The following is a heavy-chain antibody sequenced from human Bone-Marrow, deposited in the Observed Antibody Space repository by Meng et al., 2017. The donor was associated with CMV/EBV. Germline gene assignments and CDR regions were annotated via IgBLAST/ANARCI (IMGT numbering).Heavy chain of an antibody. D-gene: IGHD3-22*01. Sequence: GESLKISCAASGFTFSSYWMTWVRQSPVKGLEWVSAISGSGGSTYYADSVKGRFTISRDNSKNTLYLQMNSLRVEDTAIYYCAKNYYDNSGYIDYWGQGTLVTVSS. CDR2: ISGSGGST. J-gene: IGHJ4*02. V-gene: IGHV3-23*01. CDR1: GFTFSSYW. CDR3: AKNYYDNSGYIDY.